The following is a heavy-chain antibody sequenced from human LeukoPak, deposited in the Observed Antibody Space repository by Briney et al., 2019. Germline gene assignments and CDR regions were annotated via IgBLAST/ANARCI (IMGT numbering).Heavy chain of an antibody. CDR1: GGSISSSSYY. J-gene: IGHJ3*02. Sequence: PSETQSLTCTVSGGSISSSSYYWGWIRQPPGKGLEWIGSIYYSGSTYYNPSLKSRVTISVDTSKNQFSLKLSSVTAADTAVYYCARLSPRDAFDIWGQGTMVTVSS. CDR2: IYYSGST. V-gene: IGHV4-39*01. CDR3: ARLSPRDAFDI.